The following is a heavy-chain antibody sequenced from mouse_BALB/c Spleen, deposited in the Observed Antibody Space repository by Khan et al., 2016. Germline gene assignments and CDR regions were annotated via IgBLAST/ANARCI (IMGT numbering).Heavy chain of an antibody. D-gene: IGHD1-3*01. CDR1: GFTFSSYA. Sequence: EVELVESGGGLVKPGGSLKLSCAASGFTFSSYAMSWVRQSPEKRLEWVAETSSGGSYTYYPDTVTGRFTISRDNAKNTLYLEMSNLRSEDTTMYYCASAYNPYWGQGTLVTVSA. J-gene: IGHJ3*01. CDR3: ASAYNPY. CDR2: TSSGGSYT. V-gene: IGHV5-9-4*01.